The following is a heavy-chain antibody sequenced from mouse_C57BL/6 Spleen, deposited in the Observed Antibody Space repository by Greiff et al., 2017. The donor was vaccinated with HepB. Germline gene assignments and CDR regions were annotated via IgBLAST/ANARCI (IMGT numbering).Heavy chain of an antibody. D-gene: IGHD2-5*01. CDR3: ARTYYSNYGGFAY. CDR1: GFTFSDYG. J-gene: IGHJ3*01. CDR2: ISSGSSTI. V-gene: IGHV5-17*01. Sequence: EVQVVESGGGLVKPGGSLKLSCAASGFTFSDYGMHWVRQAPEKGLEWVAYISSGSSTIYSAYTVTGRFTISRDNAKNTLFLQMTSLRSEDTAMYYCARTYYSNYGGFAYWGQGTLVTVSA.